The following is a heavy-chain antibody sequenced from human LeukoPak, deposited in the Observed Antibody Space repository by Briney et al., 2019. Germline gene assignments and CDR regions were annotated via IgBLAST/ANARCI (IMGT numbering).Heavy chain of an antibody. D-gene: IGHD3-10*01. V-gene: IGHV3-74*01. CDR1: GFTFSSYW. Sequence: GGSLRLSCAASGFTFSSYWMHWVRQAPGKGLVWVSRINSDGSSTSYADSVKGRFTISRDNAKNTLYLQMDSLRAEDTAVYYCARDQISYYYGSGSYYAFDIWGQGTMVTVSS. CDR3: ARDQISYYYGSGSYYAFDI. J-gene: IGHJ3*02. CDR2: INSDGSST.